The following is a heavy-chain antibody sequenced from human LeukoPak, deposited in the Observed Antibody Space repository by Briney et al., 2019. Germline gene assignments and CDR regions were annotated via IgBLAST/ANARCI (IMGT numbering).Heavy chain of an antibody. Sequence: KPSETLSLTCTVSGGSLNGYYWGWIRQPPGKGLECIGYIHSSEGTAHNASLKSRLTISLDTSKNQFPLTLSSVTAADTAVYYCARHVYGEGMVVWGKGTTVTVSS. D-gene: IGHD4-17*01. CDR1: GGSLNGYY. J-gene: IGHJ6*04. CDR2: IHSSEGT. V-gene: IGHV4-59*08. CDR3: ARHVYGEGMVV.